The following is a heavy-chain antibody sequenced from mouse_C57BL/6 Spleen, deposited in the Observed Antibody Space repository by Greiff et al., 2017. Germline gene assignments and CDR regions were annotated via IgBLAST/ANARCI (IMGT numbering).Heavy chain of an antibody. V-gene: IGHV2-2*01. D-gene: IGHD4-1*01. CDR1: GFSLTSYG. J-gene: IGHJ4*01. CDR2: IWSGGST. CDR3: ARGWLTGNAMDY. Sequence: QVQLKESGPGLVQPSQSLSITCTVSGFSLTSYGVHWVRQSPGKGLEWLGVIWSGGSTDYNAAFIYKLRISKDNSKSQVFFKMNSMQADDTAIYYCARGWLTGNAMDYWGQGTSVTVSS.